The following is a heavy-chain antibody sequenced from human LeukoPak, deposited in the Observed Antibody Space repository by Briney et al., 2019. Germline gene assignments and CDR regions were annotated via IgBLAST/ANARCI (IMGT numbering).Heavy chain of an antibody. CDR1: GFTFEDYG. Sequence: GGPLRLSCVASGFTFEDYGMSWVRQSAGKGLEWVSSINWHGGSTHYAESVKGRFTISRDNAKNSLFLQMNSLRAEDTALYYCARANYSPYYFDYWGQGTLVTVSS. CDR3: ARANYSPYYFDY. CDR2: INWHGGST. D-gene: IGHD4-11*01. J-gene: IGHJ4*02. V-gene: IGHV3-20*04.